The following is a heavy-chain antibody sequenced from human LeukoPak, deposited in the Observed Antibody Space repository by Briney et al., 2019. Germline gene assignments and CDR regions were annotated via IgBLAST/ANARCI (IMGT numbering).Heavy chain of an antibody. J-gene: IGHJ3*02. CDR2: IYSGGST. Sequence: GGSLRLSCAASGFTVSSNYMSWVRQAPGKGLEWVSVIYSGGSTYYADSVKGRFTISRDNSKNTLYLQMNSLRAEDTAVYYCTLGYYDSSGDAFDIWGQGTMVTVSS. D-gene: IGHD3-22*01. CDR3: TLGYYDSSGDAFDI. V-gene: IGHV3-66*01. CDR1: GFTVSSNY.